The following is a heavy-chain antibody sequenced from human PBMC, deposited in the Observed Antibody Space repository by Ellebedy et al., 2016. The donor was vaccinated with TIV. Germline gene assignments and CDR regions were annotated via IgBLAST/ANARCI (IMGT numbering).Heavy chain of an antibody. CDR1: GFTFSSFA. Sequence: GGSLRLSXAASGFTFSSFAMSWVRQPPGKGLEWVSAISGSGGTTYYADSVKGRFTVSRDNSENTLYLQLNSLRAEDAAVYYCARMGGYGGKPTGFDDWGQGTRVTVSS. CDR3: ARMGGYGGKPTGFDD. D-gene: IGHD4-23*01. CDR2: ISGSGGTT. V-gene: IGHV3-23*01. J-gene: IGHJ4*02.